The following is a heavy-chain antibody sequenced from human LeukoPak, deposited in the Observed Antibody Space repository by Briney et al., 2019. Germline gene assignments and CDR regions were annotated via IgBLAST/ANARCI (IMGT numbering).Heavy chain of an antibody. CDR3: ARVGASLPDAFDV. D-gene: IGHD4/OR15-4a*01. V-gene: IGHV3-64*01. CDR1: GITFSNYA. CDR2: ISSNGGST. J-gene: IGHJ3*01. Sequence: GGSLRLPCAASGITFSNYAMHWVRQAPGKGLQHVSAISSNGGSTYYANSVKGRFTISRDNSKNTLYLQMGSLRAEDMAVYYCARVGASLPDAFDVWGQGTMVTVSS.